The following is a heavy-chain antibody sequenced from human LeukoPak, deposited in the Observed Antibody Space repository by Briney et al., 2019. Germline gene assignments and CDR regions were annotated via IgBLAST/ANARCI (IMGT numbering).Heavy chain of an antibody. CDR2: INPSGGST. CDR3: ARDGSGRVNFDY. Sequence: ASVKVSCKASGYTFTSYYMHWVRQAPGQGLEWMGIINPSGGSTSYAQKFQGRVTITRDTSANTAYMELSSLRSEDTAVYYCARDGSGRVNFDYWGQGTLVTVSS. CDR1: GYTFTSYY. J-gene: IGHJ4*02. V-gene: IGHV1-46*01. D-gene: IGHD3-10*01.